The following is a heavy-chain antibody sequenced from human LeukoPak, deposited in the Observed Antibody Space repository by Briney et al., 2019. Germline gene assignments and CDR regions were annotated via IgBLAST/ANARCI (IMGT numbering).Heavy chain of an antibody. V-gene: IGHV3-21*01. CDR3: AKADYGDPPGAFDI. D-gene: IGHD4-17*01. CDR2: ISGSSSYI. CDR1: GFTFSSYS. J-gene: IGHJ3*02. Sequence: PGGSLRLSCAASGFTFSSYSMNWVRQAPGKGLEWVSSISGSSSYIYYADSVKGRFTISRDNAKNSLYLQMNSLRAEDTAVYYCAKADYGDPPGAFDIWGQGTMVTVSS.